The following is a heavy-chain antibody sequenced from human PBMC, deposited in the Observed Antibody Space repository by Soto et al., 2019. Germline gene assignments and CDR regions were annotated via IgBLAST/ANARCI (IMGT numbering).Heavy chain of an antibody. CDR2: TSAYNGNT. Sequence: ASVKVSCKASGYTFTSYGISWVRQAPGQGLEWMGWTSAYNGNTNYAQKLQGRVTMTTDTSTSTAYMELRSLRSDDTAVYYCARDWGGGYYYYMDVWGKGTTVTVSS. V-gene: IGHV1-18*01. D-gene: IGHD2-21*01. J-gene: IGHJ6*03. CDR1: GYTFTSYG. CDR3: ARDWGGGYYYYMDV.